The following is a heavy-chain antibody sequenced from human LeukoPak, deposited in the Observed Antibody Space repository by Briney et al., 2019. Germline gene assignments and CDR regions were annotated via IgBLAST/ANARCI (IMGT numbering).Heavy chain of an antibody. J-gene: IGHJ4*02. D-gene: IGHD3-10*01. CDR2: MNPNSGNT. CDR1: GYTFTSYD. Sequence: ASVKVSCKASGYTFTSYDINWVRQATGQGLEWMGWMNPNSGNTGYAQKFQGRVTITRNTSISTAYMELSSLRSKDTAVYYCARVALGELWYKYYFDYWGQGTLVTVSS. CDR3: ARVALGELWYKYYFDY. V-gene: IGHV1-8*03.